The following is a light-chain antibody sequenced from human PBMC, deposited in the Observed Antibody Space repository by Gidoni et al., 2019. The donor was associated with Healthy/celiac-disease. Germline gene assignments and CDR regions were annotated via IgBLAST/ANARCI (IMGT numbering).Light chain of an antibody. Sequence: DIVLTQSPATLSLSPVERATLSCRASQSVSSYLAWYQQKPGQAPRLLIYDASNRATGIPARFSGSGSGTDFTLTISSREPEDFAVYYCQQRSNWRWTFGQGTKVEIK. CDR2: DAS. V-gene: IGKV3-11*01. CDR1: QSVSSY. J-gene: IGKJ1*01. CDR3: QQRSNWRWT.